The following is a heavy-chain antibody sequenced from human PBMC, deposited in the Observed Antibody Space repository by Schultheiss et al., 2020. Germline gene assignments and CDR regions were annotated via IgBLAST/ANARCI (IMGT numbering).Heavy chain of an antibody. Sequence: ASVKVSCKASGSTFTSYYMHWVRQAPGQGLEWMGIINPSGGSTSYAQKFQGRVTVTRDTSTSTVYMELSSLGSEDTAVYYCARGRYSHGDYWGQGTLVTVSS. J-gene: IGHJ4*02. CDR1: GSTFTSYY. CDR2: INPSGGST. D-gene: IGHD5-18*01. V-gene: IGHV1-46*01. CDR3: ARGRYSHGDY.